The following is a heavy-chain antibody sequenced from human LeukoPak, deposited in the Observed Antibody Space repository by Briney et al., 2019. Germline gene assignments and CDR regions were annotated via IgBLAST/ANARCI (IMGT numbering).Heavy chain of an antibody. Sequence: PGESLKISCKGSGYSFTSYWIGWVRQMPGKGLEWMGIIYPGDSDTRYSPSFQGQVTISADKSISTAYLQWSSLKASDTAMYYCARAYYDFWSGYPYYFDYWGQGTLVTVSS. J-gene: IGHJ4*02. CDR2: IYPGDSDT. CDR1: GYSFTSYW. CDR3: ARAYYDFWSGYPYYFDY. D-gene: IGHD3-3*01. V-gene: IGHV5-51*01.